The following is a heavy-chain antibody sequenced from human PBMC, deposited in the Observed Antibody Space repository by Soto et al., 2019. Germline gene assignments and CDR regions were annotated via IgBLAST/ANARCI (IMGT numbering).Heavy chain of an antibody. CDR2: IYYSGST. CDR3: ARDSRWFDP. V-gene: IGHV4-61*01. CDR1: CGSVSSGSYY. J-gene: IGHJ5*02. Sequence: SETLSLTCTVSCGSVSSGSYYWSWIRQPPGKGLEWIGYIYYSGSTNYNPSLKSRVTISVDTSKNQFSLKLSSVTAADTAVYYCARDSRWFDPWGQGTLVTVSS. D-gene: IGHD6-6*01.